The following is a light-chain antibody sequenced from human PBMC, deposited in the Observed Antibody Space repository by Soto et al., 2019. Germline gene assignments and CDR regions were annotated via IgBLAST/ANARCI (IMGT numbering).Light chain of an antibody. Sequence: QSVLAQPASVSGTPGQSITISCTGSSSDVGGYDYVSWYQQHPGKAPKLMIYDVSNRPSGVSNRFYGSKSGNTASLTISGLQAEDEADYYCSSYTNSSPYVFGTGTKV. V-gene: IGLV2-14*01. J-gene: IGLJ1*01. CDR3: SSYTNSSPYV. CDR1: SSDVGGYDY. CDR2: DVS.